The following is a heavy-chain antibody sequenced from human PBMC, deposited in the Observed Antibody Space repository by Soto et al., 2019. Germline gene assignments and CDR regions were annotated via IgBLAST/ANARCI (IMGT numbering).Heavy chain of an antibody. D-gene: IGHD3-22*01. J-gene: IGHJ4*02. V-gene: IGHV5-51*01. CDR3: ATYYYDSSGYYYYFDY. CDR2: IYPGDSDT. CDR1: GYSFTSYW. Sequence: GESLKISCKGSGYSFTSYWIGWVRQMPGKGLEWMGIIYPGDSDTRYSPSFQGQVTISADKSISTAYLQWSSLKASDTAMYYCATYYYDSSGYYYYFDYWGQGTLVNVSS.